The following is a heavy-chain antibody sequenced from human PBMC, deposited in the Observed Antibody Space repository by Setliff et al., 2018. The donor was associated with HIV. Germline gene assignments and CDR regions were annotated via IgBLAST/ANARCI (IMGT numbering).Heavy chain of an antibody. V-gene: IGHV4-34*01. CDR2: INHTGNT. Sequence: PSETLSLTCAVYGGAFSGYHWNWTRQFPGKGLEWIGEINHTGNTQYNPSLKSRVTMSEETSKNQFSLKLRSVTAADTAIYFCARGKGGLVGPAEFDYWGPGTLVTVSS. CDR1: GGAFSGYH. D-gene: IGHD1-26*01. J-gene: IGHJ4*02. CDR3: ARGKGGLVGPAEFDY.